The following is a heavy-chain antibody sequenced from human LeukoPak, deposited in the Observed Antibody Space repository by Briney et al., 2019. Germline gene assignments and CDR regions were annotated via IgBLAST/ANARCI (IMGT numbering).Heavy chain of an antibody. D-gene: IGHD6-19*01. V-gene: IGHV3-23*01. J-gene: IGHJ4*02. Sequence: GGSLRLSCAASGFTFTIYEMNWVRQAPGKGLEWVSAISGSGGSTYYADSVKGRFTISRDNSKNTLYLQMNSLRAEDTAVYYCAKWVSVAVAGRGDYWGQGTLVTASS. CDR2: ISGSGGST. CDR3: AKWVSVAVAGRGDY. CDR1: GFTFTIYE.